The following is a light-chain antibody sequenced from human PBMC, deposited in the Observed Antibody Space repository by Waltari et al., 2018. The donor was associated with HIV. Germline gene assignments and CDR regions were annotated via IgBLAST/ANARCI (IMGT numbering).Light chain of an antibody. Sequence: IQMTQSPSSLSASVGDRVIITCRSSQSISPYVNWYQQTPGSAPKLLIRAASSLQGGVPSRFSGSVSGTDFSLTISSLQSEDFATYYCQQSYGTPLTFGGGTRVEIK. CDR2: AAS. CDR3: QQSYGTPLT. V-gene: IGKV1-39*01. J-gene: IGKJ4*01. CDR1: QSISPY.